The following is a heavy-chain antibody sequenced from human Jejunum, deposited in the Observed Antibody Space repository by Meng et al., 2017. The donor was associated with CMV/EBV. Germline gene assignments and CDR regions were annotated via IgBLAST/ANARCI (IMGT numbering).Heavy chain of an antibody. CDR1: GFPFRSYA. V-gene: IGHV3-30-3*02. D-gene: IGHD6-25*01. J-gene: IGHJ6*02. CDR2: ISYDGGDK. Sequence: GFPFRSYAIPWVRQAPGQGLEWLALISYDGGDKYYADSVKGRFTISRDNSQNTVHLQMNSLRSDDTALYYCAKDPSGSFYHYGMDVWGQGTTVTVSS. CDR3: AKDPSGSFYHYGMDV.